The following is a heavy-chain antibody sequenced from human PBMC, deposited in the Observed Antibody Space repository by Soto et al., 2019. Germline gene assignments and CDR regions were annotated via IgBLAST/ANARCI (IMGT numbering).Heavy chain of an antibody. V-gene: IGHV3-7*05. CDR1: GFTFSYYW. Sequence: DVQLMESGGCLVQPGGSLRLSCAASGFTFSYYWMTWVRQAPGKGLEWVANIRRDGGEAHYVDSVKGRFSVSRDNAKESLYLHMNSMSIEDTAVYYCARDATYRVSSCYSYVFDIWGQGAMVTVSS. D-gene: IGHD2-21*01. CDR2: IRRDGGEA. CDR3: ARDATYRVSSCYSYVFDI. J-gene: IGHJ3*02.